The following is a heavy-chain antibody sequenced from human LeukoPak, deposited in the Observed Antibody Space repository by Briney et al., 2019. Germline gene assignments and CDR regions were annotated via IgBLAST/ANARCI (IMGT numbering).Heavy chain of an antibody. J-gene: IGHJ4*02. Sequence: ASVKVSCKASGYTFTSYGTSWVRQAPGQGLEWMGWISAYNGNTNCAQKLQGRVTMTTDTSTSTAYMELRSLRSDDTAVYYCARAILYGASSDYWGQGTLVTVSS. V-gene: IGHV1-18*01. CDR3: ARAILYGASSDY. CDR2: ISAYNGNT. CDR1: GYTFTSYG. D-gene: IGHD4-17*01.